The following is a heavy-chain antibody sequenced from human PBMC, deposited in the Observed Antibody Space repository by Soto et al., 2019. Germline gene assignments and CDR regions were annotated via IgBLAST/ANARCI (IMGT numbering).Heavy chain of an antibody. CDR3: ARRGYCSSTSCYPRYYGMDV. D-gene: IGHD2-2*01. Sequence: GESLKISGKGSGYSFTSYCIGWVRQMPGKGLEWMGIIYPGDSDTRYSPSFQGQVTISADKSISTAYLQWSSLKASDTAMYYCARRGYCSSTSCYPRYYGMDVWGQGTTLTVS. CDR1: GYSFTSYC. CDR2: IYPGDSDT. J-gene: IGHJ6*02. V-gene: IGHV5-51*01.